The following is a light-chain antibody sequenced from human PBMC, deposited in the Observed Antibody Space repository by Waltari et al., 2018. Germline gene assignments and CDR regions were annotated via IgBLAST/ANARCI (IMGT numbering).Light chain of an antibody. J-gene: IGKJ2*01. V-gene: IGKV1-39*01. CDR2: AAS. CDR3: QQSYSTPRT. Sequence: DIQMTQSPSSLSASVGDRVTITSRASQSISSYLNWYQQKPGKAPKLLIYAASSLQSGVPSRFSGSGSGTDFTLIISSLQPEDFATYYCQQSYSTPRTFGQGTKLEI. CDR1: QSISSY.